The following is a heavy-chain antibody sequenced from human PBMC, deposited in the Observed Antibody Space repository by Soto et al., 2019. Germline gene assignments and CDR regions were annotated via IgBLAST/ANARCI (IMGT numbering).Heavy chain of an antibody. Sequence: QVQLVQSGAEVKKPGASVKVSCKASGYTFTSYGISWVRQAPGQGREWMGWICAYNGNPNHAQKLQGRVTMTTDTSTSTAYMELRSLRSDDTAVYYCARDLGYCSGGSCYVDDYWGQGTLVTVSS. J-gene: IGHJ4*02. CDR3: ARDLGYCSGGSCYVDDY. CDR1: GYTFTSYG. CDR2: ICAYNGNP. D-gene: IGHD2-15*01. V-gene: IGHV1-18*01.